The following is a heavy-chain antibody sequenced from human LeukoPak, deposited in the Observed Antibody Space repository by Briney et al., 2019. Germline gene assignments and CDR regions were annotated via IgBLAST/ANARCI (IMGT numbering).Heavy chain of an antibody. CDR3: ARPTLQTLGA. J-gene: IGHJ5*02. V-gene: IGHV1-2*02. CDR1: GYTFTDYY. Sequence: ASVKVSCKASGYTFTDYYLHWVRQAPGQGLEWMGWINPNSGGTNHAQKFQGRVTMTRDTSVSTAYMEVSSLRPDDTAVYYCARPTLQTLGAWGQGTLVTVSS. CDR2: INPNSGGT. D-gene: IGHD3-10*01.